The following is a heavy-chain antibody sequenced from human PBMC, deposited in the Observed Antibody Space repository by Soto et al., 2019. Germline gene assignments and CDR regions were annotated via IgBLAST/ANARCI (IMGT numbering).Heavy chain of an antibody. Sequence: PSETLSLTCTVSGDSISSYCWSWIRQPPGKGLEWIGYIYFSGSTNYNPSLKSRVTISIDTSKNQFSLKLSSVTAADTAVYYCARGVAIRYYYYGMDVWGQGTTVTVSS. J-gene: IGHJ6*02. CDR2: IYFSGST. D-gene: IGHD5-12*01. CDR3: ARGVAIRYYYYGMDV. CDR1: GDSISSYC. V-gene: IGHV4-59*01.